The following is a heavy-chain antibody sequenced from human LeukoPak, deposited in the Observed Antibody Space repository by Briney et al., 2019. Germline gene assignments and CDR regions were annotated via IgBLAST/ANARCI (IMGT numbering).Heavy chain of an antibody. D-gene: IGHD1-26*01. CDR3: ARGYSGSYYDPYDY. Sequence: GASVKVSCKASGYTFTGYYMHWVRQAPGQGLEWMGWINPNSGGTNYAQKFQGRVTMTRDTSISTAYMELSRLRSDDTAVYYCARGYSGSYYDPYDYWGQGTLVTVSS. J-gene: IGHJ4*02. CDR2: INPNSGGT. CDR1: GYTFTGYY. V-gene: IGHV1-2*02.